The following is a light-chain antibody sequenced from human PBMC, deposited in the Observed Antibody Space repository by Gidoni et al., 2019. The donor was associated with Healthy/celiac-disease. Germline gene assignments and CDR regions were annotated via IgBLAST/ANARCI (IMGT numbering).Light chain of an antibody. J-gene: IGKJ1*01. V-gene: IGKV2-28*01. CDR2: LGS. CDR1: QSLLHSNGYNY. CDR3: LPALQTPRT. Sequence: DSGMTQSTLSLRVTPGEPASISCRSSQSLLHSNGYNYLDWYLQKPGQSPQLLIYLGSNRASGVPDRFSGSGSGTDFTLKISRVDAEDVGVYYCLPALQTPRTFGPGTKVEIK.